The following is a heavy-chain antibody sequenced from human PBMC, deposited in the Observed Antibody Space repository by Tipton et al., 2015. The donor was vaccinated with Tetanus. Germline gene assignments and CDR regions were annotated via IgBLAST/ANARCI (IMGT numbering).Heavy chain of an antibody. V-gene: IGHV4-61*01. Sequence: TLSLTCTVSGGSISSGSYYWSWVRQPPGKGLEYLGYILYGKSTHYNPSLKSRLSMSGDPATNQFFLKLSSVTAADTAVYYCARIHDFWSGYFDFWGQGTLVTVSS. CDR1: GGSISSGSYY. CDR2: ILYGKST. D-gene: IGHD3-3*01. CDR3: ARIHDFWSGYFDF. J-gene: IGHJ4*02.